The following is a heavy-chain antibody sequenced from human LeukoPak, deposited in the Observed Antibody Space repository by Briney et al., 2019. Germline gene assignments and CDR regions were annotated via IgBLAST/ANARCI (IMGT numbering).Heavy chain of an antibody. V-gene: IGHV3-30*18. CDR2: ISYDGSNK. CDR3: AKGEYQLLSYYYGMDV. J-gene: IGHJ6*02. CDR1: GFTFSSYG. Sequence: PGRSLRLSCAASGFTFSSYGMHWVRQAPGKGLEWVAVISYDGSNKYYADSVKGRFTISRDNSKNTLYLQMNSLRAEDTAVYYCAKGEYQLLSYYYGMDVWGQGTTVTVSS. D-gene: IGHD2-2*01.